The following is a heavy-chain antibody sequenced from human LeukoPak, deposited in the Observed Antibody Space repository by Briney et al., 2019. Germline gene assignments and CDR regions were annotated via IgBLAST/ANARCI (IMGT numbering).Heavy chain of an antibody. CDR1: GFTFSSYA. CDR3: AKLAGIAAAVTGQGDY. CDR2: ISGSGGST. Sequence: GGSLRLSCAASGFTFSSYAMSWVRQAPGKGLEWVSAISGSGGSTYYADSVKGRFTISRDNSKNSLYLQMNSLRAEDTDVYCCAKLAGIAAAVTGQGDYWGQGTLVTVSS. D-gene: IGHD6-13*01. V-gene: IGHV3-23*01. J-gene: IGHJ4*02.